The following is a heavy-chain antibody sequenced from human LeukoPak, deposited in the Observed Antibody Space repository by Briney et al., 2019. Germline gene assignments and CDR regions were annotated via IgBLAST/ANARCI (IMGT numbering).Heavy chain of an antibody. CDR2: FYHSGRN. Sequence: SETLSLTCTVSGYSISRGYFWGWIRQPPGKGLEWIGTFYHSGRNYYKSSLKSRVTISVDTSKNQFSLNVNSVTAADTAVYYCARGLCSSYVSSCRKAFDIWGQGTMVTVSS. V-gene: IGHV4-38-2*02. CDR3: ARGLCSSYVSSCRKAFDI. J-gene: IGHJ3*02. CDR1: GYSISRGYF. D-gene: IGHD3-10*02.